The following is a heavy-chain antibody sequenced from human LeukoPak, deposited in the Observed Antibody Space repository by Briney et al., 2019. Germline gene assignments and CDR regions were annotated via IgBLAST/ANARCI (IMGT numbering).Heavy chain of an antibody. CDR3: ASYGDYLYY. Sequence: GGSLRLSCAASGFTFSSYWMHWVRQAPGKGLVWVSRISSDESSTSYADSVKGRFTISRDNAKNTLYLQMNSLRAEDTAVYYCASYGDYLYYWGQGTLVTVSS. J-gene: IGHJ4*02. CDR1: GFTFSSYW. V-gene: IGHV3-74*01. D-gene: IGHD4-17*01. CDR2: ISSDESST.